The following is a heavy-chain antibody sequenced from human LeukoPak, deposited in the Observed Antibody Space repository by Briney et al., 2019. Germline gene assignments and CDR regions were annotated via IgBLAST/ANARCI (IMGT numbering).Heavy chain of an antibody. CDR3: ARDLGYCSSTSCFNYYYGMDV. Sequence: PGGSLRLSCAASGFTFSSYAMHWVRQAPGKGREWVAVISYDGSNKYYADSVKGRFTISRDNSKNTLYLQMNSLRAEDTAVYYCARDLGYCSSTSCFNYYYGMDVWGQGTTVTVSS. D-gene: IGHD2-2*01. CDR1: GFTFSSYA. J-gene: IGHJ6*02. CDR2: ISYDGSNK. V-gene: IGHV3-30*04.